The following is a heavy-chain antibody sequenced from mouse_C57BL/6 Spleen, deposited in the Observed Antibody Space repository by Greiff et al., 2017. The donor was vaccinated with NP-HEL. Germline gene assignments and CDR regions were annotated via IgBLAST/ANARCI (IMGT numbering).Heavy chain of an antibody. J-gene: IGHJ2*01. CDR2: IRSKSSNYAT. CDR3: VREGGYYGSSYVGEYYFDY. Sequence: EVKVEESGGGLVQPKGSLKLSCAASGFTFNTYAMHWVRQAPGKGLEWVARIRSKSSNYATYYADSVKDRFTISRDDSQSMLYLQMNNLKTEDTAMYYCVREGGYYGSSYVGEYYFDYWGQGTTLTVSS. V-gene: IGHV10-3*01. CDR1: GFTFNTYA. D-gene: IGHD1-1*01.